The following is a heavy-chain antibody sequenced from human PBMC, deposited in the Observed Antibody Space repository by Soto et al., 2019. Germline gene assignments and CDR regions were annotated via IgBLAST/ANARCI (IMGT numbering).Heavy chain of an antibody. Sequence: GGSLTLSCAASGFSFSDYGMNWVRQAPGKGLEWGSSIHSGSRYIYYADSVKGRFTISRENAKNSLYLQMNSVRAEDTAVYYCARGPTTSSLRVVVYCFDSGGQGTMVTVSA. CDR2: IHSGSRYI. CDR3: ARGPTTSSLRVVVYCFDS. V-gene: IGHV3-21*01. CDR1: GFSFSDYG. D-gene: IGHD2-15*01. J-gene: IGHJ4*02.